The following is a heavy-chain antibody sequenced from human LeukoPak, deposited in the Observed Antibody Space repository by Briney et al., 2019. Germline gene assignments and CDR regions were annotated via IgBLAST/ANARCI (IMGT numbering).Heavy chain of an antibody. V-gene: IGHV3-9*01. CDR2: ISWNSGSI. Sequence: GGSLRLSCTASGFTFGDYAMSWFRQAPGKGLEWVSGISWNSGSIGYADSVKGRFTISRDNAKNSLYLQMNSLRAEDTALYYCAKGGSRSYYFDYWGQGTLVTVSS. D-gene: IGHD2/OR15-2a*01. CDR3: AKGGSRSYYFDY. CDR1: GFTFGDYA. J-gene: IGHJ4*02.